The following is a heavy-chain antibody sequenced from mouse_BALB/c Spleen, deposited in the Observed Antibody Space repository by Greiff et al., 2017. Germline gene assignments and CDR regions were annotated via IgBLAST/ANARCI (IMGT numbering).Heavy chain of an antibody. D-gene: IGHD2-1*01. V-gene: IGHV5-4*02. CDR2: ISDGGSYT. Sequence: VQLKESGGGLVKPGGSLKLSCAASGFTFSDYYMYWVRQTPEKRLEWVATISDGGSYTYYPDSVKGRFTISRDNAKNNLYLQMSSLKSEDTAMYYCARGGNYPFAYWGQGTLVTVSA. CDR3: ARGGNYPFAY. J-gene: IGHJ3*01. CDR1: GFTFSDYY.